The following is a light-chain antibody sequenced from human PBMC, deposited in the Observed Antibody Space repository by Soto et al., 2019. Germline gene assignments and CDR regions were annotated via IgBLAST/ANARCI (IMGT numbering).Light chain of an antibody. CDR1: TGAVTSGYY. J-gene: IGLJ3*02. V-gene: IGLV7-43*01. Sequence: QTVVTQEPSLTVSPGGTVTLTCASSTGAVTSGYYPNWFQQKPGQAPRALIYSTSYKHSWTPARFSGSLLGGKAALTLSGVQPEDEADYYCLLYYGGAQPWVFGGGTKLTVL. CDR3: LLYYGGAQPWV. CDR2: STS.